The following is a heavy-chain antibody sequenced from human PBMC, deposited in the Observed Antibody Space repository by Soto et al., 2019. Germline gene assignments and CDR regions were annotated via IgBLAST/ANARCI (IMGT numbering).Heavy chain of an antibody. CDR1: GFTFDNYA. CDR3: AKVSLGATTITDFYYYGMDV. J-gene: IGHJ6*02. V-gene: IGHV3-23*01. D-gene: IGHD1-26*01. Sequence: SLRLSCAASGFTFDNYAMNWVRQAPGKGLEWVPGITGSGENTYYADSVKGRFTISRDNSKNTLYVQLNSLRVEDTAIYYCAKVSLGATTITDFYYYGMDVWGQGTMVTVSS. CDR2: ITGSGENT.